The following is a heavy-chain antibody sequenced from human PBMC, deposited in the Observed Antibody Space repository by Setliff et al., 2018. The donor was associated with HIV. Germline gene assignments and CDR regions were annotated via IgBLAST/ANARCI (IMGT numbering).Heavy chain of an antibody. D-gene: IGHD3-10*01. V-gene: IGHV1-69*13. CDR2: IIPIYGTA. J-gene: IGHJ6*03. Sequence: SVKVSCKASGGAYPTFAFNWVRQAPGQGLEWMGGIIPIYGTANYAQRFLGRATITADGPTSTMELTSLTSEDTAVYYCASDSPTARFEEVSEHFYFYMDVWGRGTTVTVSS. CDR3: ASDSPTARFEEVSEHFYFYMDV. CDR1: GGAYPTFA.